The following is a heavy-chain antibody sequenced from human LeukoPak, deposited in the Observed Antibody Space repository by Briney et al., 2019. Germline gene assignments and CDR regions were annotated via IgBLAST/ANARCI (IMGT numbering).Heavy chain of an antibody. CDR3: ATTLFYDFWSGLGP. J-gene: IGHJ5*02. CDR2: ISSSSSYI. V-gene: IGHV3-21*04. D-gene: IGHD3-3*01. CDR1: GFTFSSYS. Sequence: GGSLRLSCAASGFTFSSYSMNWVRQAPGKGLEWVSSISSSSSYIYYADSVKGRFTISRDNSKNTLYLQMNSLRAEDTAVYYCATTLFYDFWSGLGPWGQGTLVTVSS.